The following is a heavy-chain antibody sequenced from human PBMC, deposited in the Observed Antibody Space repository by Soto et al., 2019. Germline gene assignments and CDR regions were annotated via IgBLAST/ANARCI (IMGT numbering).Heavy chain of an antibody. V-gene: IGHV4-4*02. D-gene: IGHD3-22*01. CDR3: ARDSHYYDSSGYGYYYYGMDV. Sequence: SETLSLTCAVSGGSISSSNWWSWVRQPPGKGLEWIGEIYHSGSTNYNPSLKSRVTISVDESKNQFSLKLSSVTAADTAVYYCARDSHYYDSSGYGYYYYGMDVWGQGTTVTVSS. CDR2: IYHSGST. CDR1: GGSISSSNW. J-gene: IGHJ6*02.